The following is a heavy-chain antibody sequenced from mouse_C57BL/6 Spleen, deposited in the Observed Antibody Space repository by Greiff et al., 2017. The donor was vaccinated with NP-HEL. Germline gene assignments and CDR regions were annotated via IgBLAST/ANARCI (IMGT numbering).Heavy chain of an antibody. J-gene: IGHJ3*01. CDR3: ARGIYYGNSAWFAY. Sequence: SGPELVKPGASVKIPCKASGYTFTDYNMDWVKQSHGKSLEWIGDINPNNGGTIYNQKFKGKATLTVDKSSSTAYMELRSLTSEDTAVYYCARGIYYGNSAWFAYWGQGTLVTVSA. D-gene: IGHD2-1*01. CDR1: GYTFTDYN. V-gene: IGHV1-18*01. CDR2: INPNNGGT.